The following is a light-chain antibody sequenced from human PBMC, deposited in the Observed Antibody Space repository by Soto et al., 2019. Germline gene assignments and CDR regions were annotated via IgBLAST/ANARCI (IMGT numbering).Light chain of an antibody. Sequence: QSVLTQPPSLSGTPGQTVTISCSGSRSNIGSSIVHWYQQLPGTAPKHLIYGNSNRPSGVPDRFSGSKSGTSASLAITGLQAEDEADYYCQSYDSSLRRVFGGGTKLTVL. J-gene: IGLJ3*02. CDR1: RSNIGSSI. V-gene: IGLV1-40*01. CDR2: GNS. CDR3: QSYDSSLRRV.